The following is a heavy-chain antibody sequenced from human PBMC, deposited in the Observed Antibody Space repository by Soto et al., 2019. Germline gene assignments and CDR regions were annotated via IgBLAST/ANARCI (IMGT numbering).Heavy chain of an antibody. CDR2: ISSSSSYI. J-gene: IGHJ4*02. D-gene: IGHD6-13*01. CDR3: ARAEHLKIAAAGTFDY. Sequence: EVQLVESGGGLIKPGGSLRLSCAASGFTFSSYSMNWVRQAPGKGLEWVSSISSSSSYIYYADSVKGRFTISRDNAKNXLYLQMNSLRAEDTAVYYCARAEHLKIAAAGTFDYWGQGTLVTVSS. V-gene: IGHV3-21*01. CDR1: GFTFSSYS.